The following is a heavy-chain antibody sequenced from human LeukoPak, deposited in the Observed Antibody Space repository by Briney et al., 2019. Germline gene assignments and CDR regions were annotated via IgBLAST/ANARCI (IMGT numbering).Heavy chain of an antibody. CDR2: IWYDGSKK. CDR3: ASGSYQGPFDY. Sequence: GGSLRLSCAASGFTFSSYAMSWVRQAPGKGLEWVAVIWYDGSKKYYVDSVKGRFTISRDNSKNTLYLQMNSLRVEDTAVYYCASGSYQGPFDYWGQGTLVTVSS. J-gene: IGHJ4*02. D-gene: IGHD1-26*01. V-gene: IGHV3-33*08. CDR1: GFTFSSYA.